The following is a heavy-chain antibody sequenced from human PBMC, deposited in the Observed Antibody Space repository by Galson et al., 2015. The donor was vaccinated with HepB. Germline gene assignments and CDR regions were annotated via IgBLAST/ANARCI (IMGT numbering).Heavy chain of an antibody. CDR2: IDPSDSYS. CDR3: ARHHRVGGRGLPGPY. D-gene: IGHD1-14*01. J-gene: IGHJ4*02. V-gene: IGHV5-10-1*01. CDR1: GYSFPSFW. Sequence: QSGAEVKKPGESLRISCKGSGYSFPSFWISWVRQMPGKGLEWMGRIDPSDSYSNYSPSFQGHVTISADRSTSTAYLQWSSLKASDSAMYYCARHHRVGGRGLPGPYWGQGTLVTVSS.